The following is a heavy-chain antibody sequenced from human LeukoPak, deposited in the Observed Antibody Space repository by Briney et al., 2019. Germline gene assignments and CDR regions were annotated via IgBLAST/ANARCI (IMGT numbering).Heavy chain of an antibody. D-gene: IGHD6-19*01. CDR3: ARDLKMGYSSGRHSWGTGSSNDY. V-gene: IGHV1-46*01. Sequence: ASVKVSCKASGYTFTGYYIHWVRQAPGQGLEWMGIINPSGGSTSYAQKFQGRVTMTRDTSTSTVYMELSSLRSEDTAVYYCARDLKMGYSSGRHSWGTGSSNDYWGQGTLVTVSS. CDR2: INPSGGST. CDR1: GYTFTGYY. J-gene: IGHJ4*02.